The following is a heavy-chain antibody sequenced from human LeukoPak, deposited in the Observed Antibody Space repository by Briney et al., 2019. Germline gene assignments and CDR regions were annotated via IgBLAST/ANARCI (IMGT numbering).Heavy chain of an antibody. CDR3: ARGHSVGEWLLYRNWFDP. D-gene: IGHD3-3*01. V-gene: IGHV7-4-1*02. CDR1: GYTFTSYA. J-gene: IGHJ5*02. CDR2: INTNTGNP. Sequence: ASVKVSCEASGYTFTSYAMNWVRQAPGQGLEWMGWINTNTGNPTYAQGFTGRFVFSLDTSVSTAYLQMSSLKAEDTAVYYCARGHSVGEWLLYRNWFDPWGQGTLVTVSS.